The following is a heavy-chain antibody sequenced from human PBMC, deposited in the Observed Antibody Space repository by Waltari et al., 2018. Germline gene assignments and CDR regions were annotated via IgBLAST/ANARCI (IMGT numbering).Heavy chain of an antibody. CDR3: AIFGEGAIYFYHYYMDV. CDR1: GFSFSDDY. Sequence: QVQLVESGGGLVKPGGSLRLSCAASGFSFSDDYRSCVRRAPGKGLEWVSYISSSGNTIYYADSVKGRFTISRDNMKNSLYLQMNSLRADDTAVYYCAIFGEGAIYFYHYYMDVWGKGTTVTVSS. V-gene: IGHV3-11*01. CDR2: ISSSGNTI. J-gene: IGHJ6*03. D-gene: IGHD3-10*01.